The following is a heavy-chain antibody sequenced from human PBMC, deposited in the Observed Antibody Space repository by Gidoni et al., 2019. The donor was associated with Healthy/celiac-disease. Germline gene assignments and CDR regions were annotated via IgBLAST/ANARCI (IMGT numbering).Heavy chain of an antibody. J-gene: IGHJ3*02. CDR1: GYTFTSYG. D-gene: IGHD3-3*01. CDR3: ARIDDFWSGYYTVAFDI. Sequence: QVQLVQSGAEVKKPGASVKVSCKASGYTFTSYGISWVRQAPGQGLEWMGWISAYNGNTNYAQKLQGRVTMTTDTSTSTAYMELRSLRSDDTAVYYCARIDDFWSGYYTVAFDIWGQGTMVTVSS. CDR2: ISAYNGNT. V-gene: IGHV1-18*01.